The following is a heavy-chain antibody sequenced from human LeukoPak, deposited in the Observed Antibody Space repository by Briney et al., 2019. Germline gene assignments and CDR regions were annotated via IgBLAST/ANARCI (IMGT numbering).Heavy chain of an antibody. CDR3: AKSGGMVRGVIRAFDI. CDR1: GFTFSSYA. CDR2: ISGSGGST. Sequence: GGSLRLSCAASGFTFSSYAMSWVRQAPGKGLEWVSAISGSGGSTYYADSVKGRFTISRDNSKNTLYLQMNGLRAEDTAVYYCAKSGGMVRGVIRAFDIWGQGTMVTVSS. J-gene: IGHJ3*02. V-gene: IGHV3-23*01. D-gene: IGHD3-10*01.